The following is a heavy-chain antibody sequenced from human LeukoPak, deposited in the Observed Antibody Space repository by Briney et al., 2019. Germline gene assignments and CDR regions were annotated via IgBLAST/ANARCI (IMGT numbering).Heavy chain of an antibody. V-gene: IGHV6-1*01. J-gene: IGHJ5*02. CDR3: ARGGVAAPDRGGFP. D-gene: IGHD6-13*01. CDR2: TYYRSKWSN. Sequence: SQTLSLTCAISGDSVSNNIATWNWIRQSPSRGLEWLGRTYYRSKWSNDYAESVKSRITINPDTSKNQFSLQLNFVAPEDTAVYYCARGGVAAPDRGGFPWGQGTLVTVSS. CDR1: GDSVSNNIAT.